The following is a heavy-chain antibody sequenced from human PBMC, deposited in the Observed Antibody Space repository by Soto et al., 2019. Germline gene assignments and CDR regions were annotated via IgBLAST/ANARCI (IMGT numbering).Heavy chain of an antibody. CDR2: IIPILGIA. D-gene: IGHD6-13*01. CDR3: ARDGEAAAVNFDY. Sequence: ASVKVSCKASGGTFSSYTISWVRQAPGQGLEWMGRIIPILGIANYAQKFQGRVTITADKSTSTAYMELSSLRSEDTAVYYCARDGEAAAVNFDYWGQGTLVTVSS. J-gene: IGHJ4*02. CDR1: GGTFSSYT. V-gene: IGHV1-69*04.